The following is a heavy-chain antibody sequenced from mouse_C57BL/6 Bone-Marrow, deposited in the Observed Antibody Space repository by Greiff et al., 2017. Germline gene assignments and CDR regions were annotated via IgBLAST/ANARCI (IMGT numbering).Heavy chain of an antibody. Sequence: EVQLQQSGPELVKPGASVKIPCKASGYSFTGYYMNWVKQSPEKSLEWIGEINPSTGGTTYNQKFKAKATLTVDKSSSTAYMQLKSLTSEDSAVYYCVPLYYYGSSYYFDYWGQGTTLTVSS. V-gene: IGHV1-42*01. D-gene: IGHD1-1*01. CDR3: VPLYYYGSSYYFDY. CDR2: INPSTGGT. J-gene: IGHJ2*01. CDR1: GYSFTGYY.